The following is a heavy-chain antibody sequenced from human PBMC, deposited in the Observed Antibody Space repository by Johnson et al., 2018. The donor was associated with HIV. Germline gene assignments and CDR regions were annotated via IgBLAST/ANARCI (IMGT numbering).Heavy chain of an antibody. CDR2: IISKSDGGTT. J-gene: IGHJ3*02. Sequence: VQPVESGGGLAKPGGSPRLSCAASGLTFSNAWMNWVRQVQGKGLEWVSRIISKSDGGTTHYAAPVKAIFITSRDDSKSTLSLQMTSLKIDDTSVYYCTPGPARIGLIRGIWGQGTMVTVSS. CDR1: GLTFSNAW. D-gene: IGHD2-15*01. V-gene: IGHV3-15*01. CDR3: TPGPARIGLIRGI.